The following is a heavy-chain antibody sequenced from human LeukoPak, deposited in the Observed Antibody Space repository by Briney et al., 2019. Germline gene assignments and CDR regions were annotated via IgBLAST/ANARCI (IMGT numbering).Heavy chain of an antibody. V-gene: IGHV4-34*01. CDR3: ARGLRRDGYFYYYYGMDV. CDR2: INHSGST. D-gene: IGHD5-24*01. Sequence: SETLSLTCAVYGGSFSGYYWSWIRQPPGKGLEWIGEINHSGSTNYNPSLKSRVTISVDTSKNQFSLKLSSVTAADTAVYYCARGLRRDGYFYYYYGMDVWGQGTTVTVSS. CDR1: GGSFSGYY. J-gene: IGHJ6*02.